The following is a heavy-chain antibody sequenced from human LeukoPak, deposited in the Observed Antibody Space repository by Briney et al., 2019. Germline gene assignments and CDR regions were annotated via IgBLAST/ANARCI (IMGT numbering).Heavy chain of an antibody. CDR3: ARDRGYSYGRLGYFDY. CDR2: INPNSGGT. V-gene: IGHV1-2*02. Sequence: AASVKVSCKASGYTFTGYYMHWVRQAPGQGLGWMGWINPNSGGTNYAQKFQGRVTMTRDTSISTAYMELSRLRSDDTAVYYCARDRGYSYGRLGYFDYWGQGTLVTVSS. CDR1: GYTFTGYY. J-gene: IGHJ4*02. D-gene: IGHD5-18*01.